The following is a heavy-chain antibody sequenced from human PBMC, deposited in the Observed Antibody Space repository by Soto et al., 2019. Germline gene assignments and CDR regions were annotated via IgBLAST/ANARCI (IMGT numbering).Heavy chain of an antibody. Sequence: GGSLRLSCAASGFTFSSYGMHWVRQAPGKGLEWVAVISYDGSNKFYADSVKGRFTISRDNSKNTLYLQMNSLRAEDTAVYYCAREPYSDYVMDVWGQGTPVTVSS. D-gene: IGHD3-16*01. CDR2: ISYDGSNK. CDR3: AREPYSDYVMDV. V-gene: IGHV3-30*03. CDR1: GFTFSSYG. J-gene: IGHJ6*02.